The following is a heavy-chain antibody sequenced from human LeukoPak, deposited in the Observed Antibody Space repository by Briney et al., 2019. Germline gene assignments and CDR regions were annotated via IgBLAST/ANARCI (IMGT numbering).Heavy chain of an antibody. D-gene: IGHD2/OR15-2a*01. CDR1: GYTFSSYG. V-gene: IGHV3-33*01. J-gene: IGHJ6*01. Sequence: GGSLRLFCAASGYTFSSYGMHWVRQAPGKGLEWVAVIWYDGSNKYYADSVKGRFTISRDTSKNTLYLQMTSLRADDTAVYYLARNIYGMDVCGQGTTVTVSS. CDR2: IWYDGSNK. CDR3: ARNIYGMDV.